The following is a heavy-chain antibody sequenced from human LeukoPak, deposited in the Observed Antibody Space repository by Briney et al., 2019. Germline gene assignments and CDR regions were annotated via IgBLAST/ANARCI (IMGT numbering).Heavy chain of an antibody. D-gene: IGHD6-13*01. V-gene: IGHV3-30*02. CDR3: AKSSSWYSDYFDY. CDR2: IRHDGSNK. J-gene: IGHJ4*02. Sequence: GGSLRLSCAASGFTFSSYGMHWVRQAPGKGLEWVAFIRHDGSNKYYADSVKGRFTISRDNSKNTLYLQMNSLRAEDTAVYYCAKSSSWYSDYFDYWGQGTLVTVSS. CDR1: GFTFSSYG.